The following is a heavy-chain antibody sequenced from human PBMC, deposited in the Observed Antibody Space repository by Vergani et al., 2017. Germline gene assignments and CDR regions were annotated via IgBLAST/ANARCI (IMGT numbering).Heavy chain of an antibody. CDR2: IVVGSGNT. J-gene: IGHJ3*02. CDR1: GFTFTSSA. Sequence: QLVQSGAEVKKPGASVKVSCKASGFTFTSSAMQWVRQARGQRLEWIGWIVVGSGNTNYAQKFQERVTITRDMSTSTAYMELSSLRSEDTAVYYCAAGFGELFSSDAFDIGGQGTMVTVSS. V-gene: IGHV1-58*02. CDR3: AAGFGELFSSDAFDI. D-gene: IGHD3-10*01.